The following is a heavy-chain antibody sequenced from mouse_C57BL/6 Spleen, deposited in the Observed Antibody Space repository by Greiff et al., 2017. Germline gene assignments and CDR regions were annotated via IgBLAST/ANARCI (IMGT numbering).Heavy chain of an antibody. D-gene: IGHD2-3*01. CDR1: GYTFTSYW. Sequence: QVQLQQPGAELVKPGASVKMSCKASGYTFTSYWLTWVKQRPGQGLEWIGDIYPGSGSTNYNEKFKSKATLTVDTSSSTAYMQLSSLTSEDSAVYYCARRIYDGYYGYYFDYWGQGTTLTVSS. CDR2: IYPGSGST. J-gene: IGHJ2*01. V-gene: IGHV1-55*01. CDR3: ARRIYDGYYGYYFDY.